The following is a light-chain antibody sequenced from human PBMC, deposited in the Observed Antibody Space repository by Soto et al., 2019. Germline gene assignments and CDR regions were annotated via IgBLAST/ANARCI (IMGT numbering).Light chain of an antibody. J-gene: IGKJ5*01. Sequence: DIQVTQSPSSVSASVGDRVTITCRASQDIAAYLAWYQHKPGRAPELLIHAASSLQSGVPSRFSGSGSGTAFTLTSNSLQPEDFATYYCQQAYSFPITFGHGTRLDI. CDR2: AAS. V-gene: IGKV1D-12*01. CDR3: QQAYSFPIT. CDR1: QDIAAY.